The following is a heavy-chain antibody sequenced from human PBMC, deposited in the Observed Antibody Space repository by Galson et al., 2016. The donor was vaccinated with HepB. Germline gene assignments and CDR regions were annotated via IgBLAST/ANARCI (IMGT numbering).Heavy chain of an antibody. CDR3: AKSVLEYDILTGYYRRGADY. J-gene: IGHJ4*02. D-gene: IGHD3-9*01. CDR1: GFTFSTYA. V-gene: IGHV3-23*01. Sequence: LRLSCAASGFTFSTYAMSWVRQAPGKGLAWVSAISDSGGNTYYADSVKSRFTISRSNSKNTLYLQMNSLRAEDTAIHYCAKSVLEYDILTGYYRRGADYWGQGTLVTVSS. CDR2: ISDSGGNT.